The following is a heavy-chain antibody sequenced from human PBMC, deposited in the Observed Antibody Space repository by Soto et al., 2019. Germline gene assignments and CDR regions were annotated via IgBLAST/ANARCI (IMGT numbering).Heavy chain of an antibody. CDR2: ISYDGSNK. CDR3: AKDLLGYQLLGVRYGMDV. J-gene: IGHJ6*02. Sequence: GGSLRLSCAASGFTFSSYGMHWVRQAPGKGLEWVAVISYDGSNKYYADSVKGRFTISRDNSKNTLYLQMNSLRAEDTAVYYCAKDLLGYQLLGVRYGMDVWGQGTTVTVSS. D-gene: IGHD2-2*01. CDR1: GFTFSSYG. V-gene: IGHV3-30*18.